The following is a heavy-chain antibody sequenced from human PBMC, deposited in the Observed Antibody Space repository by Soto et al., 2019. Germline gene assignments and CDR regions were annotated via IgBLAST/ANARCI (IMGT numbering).Heavy chain of an antibody. D-gene: IGHD6-25*01. CDR2: TYHRGST. V-gene: IGHV4-59*01. Sequence: SETLSLTCSVSGVSISSYFWSWIRQAPGWGLEWIGYTYHRGSTNYSPSLKSRVAISLDTSENQFSPKVSSVTAADTAVYYCARIGGYHGPLDYWGQGTPVTVSS. CDR1: GVSISSYF. CDR3: ARIGGYHGPLDY. J-gene: IGHJ4*02.